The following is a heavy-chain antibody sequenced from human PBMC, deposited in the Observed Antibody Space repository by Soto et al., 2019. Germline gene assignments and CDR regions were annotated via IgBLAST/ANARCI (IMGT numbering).Heavy chain of an antibody. CDR1: GDSVSSNSAA. Sequence: SQTLSLTCAIYGDSVSSNSAAWNWIRQSPSRGLEWLGRTYYRSKWYSAYAGSVKSRITINADTSKNQFSLHLNSVTPQDTAVYYCARGPSPLAYWGRGTVVTVSS. J-gene: IGHJ4*02. CDR2: TYYRSKWYS. CDR3: ARGPSPLAY. V-gene: IGHV6-1*01. D-gene: IGHD6-6*01.